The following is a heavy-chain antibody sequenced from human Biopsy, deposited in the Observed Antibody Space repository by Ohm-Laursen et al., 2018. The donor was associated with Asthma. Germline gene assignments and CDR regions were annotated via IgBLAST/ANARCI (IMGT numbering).Heavy chain of an antibody. V-gene: IGHV4-61*01. D-gene: IGHD5-12*01. CDR1: GGSVSSDKCY. Sequence: GTLSLTCSVSGGSVSSDKCYWSWIRQPPGKGLEWIAYIFYSGATNYNPALKSRVAQSIDTSKSQFSLRLNSLSAADTAVYYCARGTIVAGIDYWGRGTLVTVSS. J-gene: IGHJ4*02. CDR3: ARGTIVAGIDY. CDR2: IFYSGAT.